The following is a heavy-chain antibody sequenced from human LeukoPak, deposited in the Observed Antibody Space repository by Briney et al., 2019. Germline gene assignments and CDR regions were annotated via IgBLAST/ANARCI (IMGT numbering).Heavy chain of an antibody. D-gene: IGHD3-22*01. CDR1: GFTFDDYA. V-gene: IGHV3-9*01. CDR3: AKDSYYYDSSGYELDY. Sequence: GGSLRLSCAASGFTFDDYAMHWVRQAPGKGLEWVSGISWNSGSIGYADSVKGRFTISRDNAKNSLYLQMNSLRAEDTALYYCAKDSYYYDSSGYELDYWGQGTLVTVSS. J-gene: IGHJ4*02. CDR2: ISWNSGSI.